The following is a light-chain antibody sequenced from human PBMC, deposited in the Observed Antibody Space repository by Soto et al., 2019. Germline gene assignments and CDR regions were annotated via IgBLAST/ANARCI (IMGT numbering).Light chain of an antibody. CDR2: EAG. J-gene: IGLJ2*01. CDR3: SSYAGSDIYVV. V-gene: IGLV2-8*01. Sequence: QSALTQPPSASGSPGQSVTISCTGTSSDVGGYNYVSWYQQYPGKAPKLMLYEAGARPSGVPDRFSGSKSGNTASLTVSGLQAEDEADYYCSSYAGSDIYVVFGGGTKLTVL. CDR1: SSDVGGYNY.